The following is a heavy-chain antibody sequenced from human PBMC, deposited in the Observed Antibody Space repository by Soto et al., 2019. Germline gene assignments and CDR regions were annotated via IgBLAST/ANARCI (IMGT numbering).Heavy chain of an antibody. J-gene: IGHJ6*02. V-gene: IGHV2-5*01. CDR2: IYWNDDK. D-gene: IGHD6-13*01. Sequence: VSGPTLVNPTQTLTLTFTFSGFSLSTSGVGVGWIRQPPGKALEWLALIYWNDDKRYSPSLKSRLTITKDTSKNQVVLTMTNMDPVDTATYYCAHRRVEQQLVLYYYYGMDVWGQGTTVTVSS. CDR1: GFSLSTSGVG. CDR3: AHRRVEQQLVLYYYYGMDV.